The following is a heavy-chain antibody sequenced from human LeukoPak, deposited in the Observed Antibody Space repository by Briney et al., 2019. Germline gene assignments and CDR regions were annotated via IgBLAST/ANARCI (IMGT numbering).Heavy chain of an antibody. D-gene: IGHD6-13*01. J-gene: IGHJ4*02. CDR3: AKNIAAPTTPFDY. Sequence: GGSLRLSCAASGFTFSTYALNWGRQAPGRGLEWVSGISGSGGTTYQADSVKGRFTISRDNSKNTLYLQMNYLRSEDTALYYCAKNIAAPTTPFDYWGQGTLFTVSS. V-gene: IGHV3-23*01. CDR1: GFTFSTYA. CDR2: ISGSGGTT.